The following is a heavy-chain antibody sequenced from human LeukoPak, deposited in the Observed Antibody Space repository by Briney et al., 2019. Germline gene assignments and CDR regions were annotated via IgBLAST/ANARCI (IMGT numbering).Heavy chain of an antibody. CDR3: ARVRDGYNDAYDI. D-gene: IGHD5-24*01. Sequence: ASVKVSCKASGYTFTSYYMHWVRQAPGQGLGWMGIINPSGGSTNYAQNFQARVTMTRDTSTSTVYMELSSLRSEDTAVYYCARVRDGYNDAYDIWGQGTMVTVPS. CDR1: GYTFTSYY. CDR2: INPSGGST. J-gene: IGHJ3*02. V-gene: IGHV1-46*01.